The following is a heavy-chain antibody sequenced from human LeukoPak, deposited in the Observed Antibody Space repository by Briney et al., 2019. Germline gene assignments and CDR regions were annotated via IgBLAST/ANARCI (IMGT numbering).Heavy chain of an antibody. D-gene: IGHD5-18*01. CDR3: ARGSTPHLWTLFDY. V-gene: IGHV4-39*01. J-gene: IGHJ4*02. CDR1: GGSISSSSYY. Sequence: SETLSLTCTVSGGSISSSSYYWGWIRQPPGKGLEWIGSIYYSGSTYYNPSLKSRVTISVDTSKNQFSLKLSSVTAADTAVYYCARGSTPHLWTLFDYWGQGTLVTVSS. CDR2: IYYSGST.